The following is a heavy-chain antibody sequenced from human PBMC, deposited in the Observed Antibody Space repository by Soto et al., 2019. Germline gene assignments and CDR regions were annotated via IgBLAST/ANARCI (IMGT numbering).Heavy chain of an antibody. CDR1: GGSISSYY. Sequence: QVQLQESGPGLVKPSETLSLTCTVSGGSISSYYWSWIRQPPGKGLEWIGYIHYSGSTKYNPSLKSRVTIAVDTSKNQFSLKLSSVTAADTAVYALARDRGGVADNWFDPWGQGTLVTVSS. CDR2: IHYSGST. CDR3: ARDRGGVADNWFDP. V-gene: IGHV4-59*01. J-gene: IGHJ5*02. D-gene: IGHD3-10*01.